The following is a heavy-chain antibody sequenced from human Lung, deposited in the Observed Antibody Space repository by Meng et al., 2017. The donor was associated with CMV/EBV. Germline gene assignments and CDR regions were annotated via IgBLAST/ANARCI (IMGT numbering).Heavy chain of an antibody. CDR1: GGSISSGDYY. J-gene: IGHJ4*02. V-gene: IGHV4-30-4*08. Sequence: VQLQESSPGLVKPSQTLSLTCTVSGGSISSGDYYWSWIRQPPGKGLEWIGYIYYSGSTYYNPSLKSRVTISVDTSKNQFSLKLSSVTAADTAVYYCARALDTAMVTFDYWGQGTLVTVAS. CDR2: IYYSGST. CDR3: ARALDTAMVTFDY. D-gene: IGHD5-18*01.